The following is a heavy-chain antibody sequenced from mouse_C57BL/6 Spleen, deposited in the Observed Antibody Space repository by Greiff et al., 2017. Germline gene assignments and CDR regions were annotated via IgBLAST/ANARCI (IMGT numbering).Heavy chain of an antibody. CDR3: AREGAAQGLAY. J-gene: IGHJ3*01. CDR2: INPSTGGT. V-gene: IGHV1-42*01. CDR1: GYSFTGYY. Sequence: EVQLQQSGPELVKPGASVKISCKASGYSFTGYYMNWVKQSPEKSLEWIGEINPSTGGTTYNQKFKAKATLTVDKSSSTAYMQLKSLTSEDSAVYYCAREGAAQGLAYWGQGTLVTVSA. D-gene: IGHD6-1*01.